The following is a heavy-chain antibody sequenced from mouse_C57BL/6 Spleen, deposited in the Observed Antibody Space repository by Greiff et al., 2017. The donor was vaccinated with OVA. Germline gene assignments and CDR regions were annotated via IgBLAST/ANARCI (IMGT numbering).Heavy chain of an antibody. CDR3: ARGYSDYYAMDY. CDR2: IDPNSGGT. Sequence: QVQLKQPGAGLVKPGASVKLSCKASGYTFTSYWMHWVKQRPGGGLGGIGRIDPNSGGTKYNEKFKSKATLTVDKPSSTADMQLSSLTSEDSAVYYCARGYSDYYAMDYWGQGTSVTVSS. V-gene: IGHV1-72*01. CDR1: GYTFTSYW. J-gene: IGHJ4*01. D-gene: IGHD2-3*01.